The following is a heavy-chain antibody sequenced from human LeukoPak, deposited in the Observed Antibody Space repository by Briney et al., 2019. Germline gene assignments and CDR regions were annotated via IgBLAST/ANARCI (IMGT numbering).Heavy chain of an antibody. CDR3: AKERGDSRGKYYFDY. CDR1: GFTFSSYA. Sequence: GGSLRLSCAASGFTFSSYAMSWVRQAPGKGLEWVSAISGSGGSTYYADSVKGRFTISRDNSENTLYLQMNSLRAEDTAVYYCAKERGDSRGKYYFDYWGQGTLVTVSS. V-gene: IGHV3-23*01. J-gene: IGHJ4*02. CDR2: ISGSGGST. D-gene: IGHD2-21*02.